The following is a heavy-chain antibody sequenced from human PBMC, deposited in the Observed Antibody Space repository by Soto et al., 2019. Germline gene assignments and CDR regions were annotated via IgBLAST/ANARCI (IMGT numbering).Heavy chain of an antibody. D-gene: IGHD5-12*01. V-gene: IGHV4-39*01. CDR3: ASLERLHGDSGYEGGFDY. CDR2: IYYSGST. J-gene: IGHJ4*02. Sequence: SETLSLTCTVSGGSISSSSYYWGWIRQPPGKGLEWIGSIYYSGSTYYNPSLKSRVTISVDTSKNQFSLKLSSVTAADTAVYYCASLERLHGDSGYEGGFDYWGQGTLGTVSS. CDR1: GGSISSSSYY.